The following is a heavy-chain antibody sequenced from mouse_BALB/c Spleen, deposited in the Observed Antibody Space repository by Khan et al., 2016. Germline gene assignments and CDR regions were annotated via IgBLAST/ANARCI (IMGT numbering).Heavy chain of an antibody. J-gene: IGHJ2*01. CDR2: INPSNGGT. Sequence: VQLQESGAELVKPGASVKLSCTASGYTFTSYYMYWVKQRPGQGLEWIGEINPSNGGTNFNEKFKSKATLTVDTSSSTAYMQLSSLTSEDTAVYYCTRSTHYYDYDFDYWGQGTTLTVAS. V-gene: IGHV1S81*02. CDR1: GYTFTSYY. CDR3: TRSTHYYDYDFDY. D-gene: IGHD1-2*01.